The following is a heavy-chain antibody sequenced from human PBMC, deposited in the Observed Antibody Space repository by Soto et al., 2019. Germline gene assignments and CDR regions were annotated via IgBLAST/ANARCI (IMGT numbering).Heavy chain of an antibody. D-gene: IGHD2-15*01. V-gene: IGHV1-69*13. CDR1: GGTFSSYA. CDR2: IIPIFGTA. CDR3: ARDIVVVVAATQNVYYYGMDV. J-gene: IGHJ6*02. Sequence: SVKVSCKASGGTFSSYAISWVRQAPGQGLEWMGGIIPIFGTANYAQKFQGRVTITADESTSTAYMELSSLRSEDTAVYYCARDIVVVVAATQNVYYYGMDVWGQGTTVTVSS.